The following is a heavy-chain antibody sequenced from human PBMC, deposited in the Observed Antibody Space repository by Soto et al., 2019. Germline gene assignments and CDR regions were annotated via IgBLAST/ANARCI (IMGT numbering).Heavy chain of an antibody. CDR2: IFSNDEK. CDR1: GFSLNNARMG. Sequence: QVTLKESGPVLVKPTEPLTLTCTVSGFSLNNARMGVSWIRQPPGKALEWLAHIFSNDEKAYSTSLKNRLTLSKDTSKSQVVLTMTHMDPVDTATYYCARITYDSRGLFVYWGQGTLVTVSS. D-gene: IGHD3-22*01. V-gene: IGHV2-26*01. CDR3: ARITYDSRGLFVY. J-gene: IGHJ4*02.